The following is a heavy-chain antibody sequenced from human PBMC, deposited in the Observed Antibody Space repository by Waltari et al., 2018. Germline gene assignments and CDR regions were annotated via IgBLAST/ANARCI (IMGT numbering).Heavy chain of an antibody. CDR1: GYIFTNYD. V-gene: IGHV7-4-1*02. CDR2: IKTQTGNP. D-gene: IGHD3-16*01. Sequence: QVQLVQSGSELKKPGASVKVSCKAAGYIFTNYDMNWVRQAHGQGLGWMGWIKTQTGNPTDAQCFRGRFVFSLDTSVSTASLQISSLKAEDTAVYYCARGIQLWGRGSWYFDNWGQGTLVTVSS. CDR3: ARGIQLWGRGSWYFDN. J-gene: IGHJ4*02.